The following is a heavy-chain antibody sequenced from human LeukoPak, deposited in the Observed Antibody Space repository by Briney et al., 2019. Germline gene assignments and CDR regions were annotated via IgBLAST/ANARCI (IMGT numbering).Heavy chain of an antibody. J-gene: IGHJ4*02. CDR3: ARLRGSITIVRRGIDY. CDR2: IYYSGST. D-gene: IGHD3-10*01. V-gene: IGHV4-39*01. CDR1: GGSISSSSYY. Sequence: SETLSLTCTVSGGSISSSSYYWGWIRQPPGKGLEWIGSIYYSGSTYYNPSLKSRVTISVDTSKNQFSLKLSSVTAADTAVYYCARLRGSITIVRRGIDYWGQGTLVTVSS.